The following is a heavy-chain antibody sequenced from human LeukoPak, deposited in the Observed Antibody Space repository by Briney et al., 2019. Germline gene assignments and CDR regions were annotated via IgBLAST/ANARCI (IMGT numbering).Heavy chain of an antibody. CDR1: GFTFSNYG. J-gene: IGHJ4*02. CDR2: ISYEGSIK. D-gene: IGHD6-13*01. CDR3: AKDREWAAGGLNYLDY. V-gene: IGHV3-30*18. Sequence: GGSLRLSCAASGFTFSNYGMHWVRQAPGKGLEWVALISYEGSIKYYADSVKGRFTISRDNSKNTLYLQMNSLRAEDTAVFYCAKDREWAAGGLNYLDYWGQGTLVTVSS.